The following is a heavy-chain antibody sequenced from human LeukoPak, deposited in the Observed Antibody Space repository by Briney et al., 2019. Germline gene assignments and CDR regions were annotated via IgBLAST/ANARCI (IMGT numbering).Heavy chain of an antibody. D-gene: IGHD3-16*01. CDR3: ARGRRYDAFDI. V-gene: IGHV4-59*12. J-gene: IGHJ3*02. CDR1: GGSISSYY. CDR2: IYYSGST. Sequence: SETLSLTCTVSGGSISSYYWSWIRQPPGKGLEWIGYIYYSGSTNYNPSLKSRVTISVDTSKNQFSLKLSSVTAADTAVYYCARGRRYDAFDIWGQGTMVTVSS.